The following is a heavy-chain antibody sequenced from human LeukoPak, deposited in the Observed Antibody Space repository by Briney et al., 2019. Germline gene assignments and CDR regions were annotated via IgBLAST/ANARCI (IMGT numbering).Heavy chain of an antibody. CDR1: GYTFTSYG. Sequence: AAVKVSCKASGYTFTSYGISWVRQAPGQGLEWMGWISSYNGNTNYAQTLQGRVTMTTDTSTSTAYMELRSLRSDDTAVYYCARLGWLYDYVWGSYDYWGQGTLVTVSS. J-gene: IGHJ4*02. D-gene: IGHD3-16*01. CDR3: ARLGWLYDYVWGSYDY. CDR2: ISSYNGNT. V-gene: IGHV1-18*01.